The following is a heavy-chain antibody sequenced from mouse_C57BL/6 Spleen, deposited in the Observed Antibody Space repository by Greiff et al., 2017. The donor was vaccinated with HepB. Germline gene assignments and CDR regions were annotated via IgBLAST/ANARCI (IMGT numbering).Heavy chain of an antibody. Sequence: EVQLQQSGAELVRPGASVKLSCTASGFNIKDDYMHWVKQRPEQGLEWIGWIDPENGDTEYASKFQGKATITADTSSNTAYLQLSSLTSEDTAVYYCTTGGYDYDGWFAYWGQGTLVTVSA. V-gene: IGHV14-4*01. CDR3: TTGGYDYDGWFAY. D-gene: IGHD2-4*01. CDR2: IDPENGDT. J-gene: IGHJ3*01. CDR1: GFNIKDDY.